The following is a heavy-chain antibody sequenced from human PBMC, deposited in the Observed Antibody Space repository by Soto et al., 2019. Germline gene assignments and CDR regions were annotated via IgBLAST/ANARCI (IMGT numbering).Heavy chain of an antibody. J-gene: IGHJ4*02. CDR1: GYSFTNYY. D-gene: IGHD6-19*01. CDR3: ARDRGQSGSGDIDY. CDR2: ITPDGGST. Sequence: QVQLVHSGAEVKKPGASVRVSCKASGYSFTNYYMHWVRQAPGQGLEWMGIITPDGGSTRYAQKSQGRITMTRDTSTNTVYLDLSSLRSEDTAVYYCARDRGQSGSGDIDYWGQGIMVTVSS. V-gene: IGHV1-46*01.